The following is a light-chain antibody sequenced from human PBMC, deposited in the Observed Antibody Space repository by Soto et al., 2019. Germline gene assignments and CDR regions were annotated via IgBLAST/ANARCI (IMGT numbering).Light chain of an antibody. Sequence: QSVLTQPASVSGSPGQSITISCTGTSSDIGGYNYVSWYQQHPGKAPKLMIYDVSNRPLGVSNRFSGSKSGNTASLTISGLQAEDEADYYCSSFTSSNTYVVLGGGTKLTVL. CDR1: SSDIGGYNY. CDR3: SSFTSSNTYVV. J-gene: IGLJ2*01. V-gene: IGLV2-14*01. CDR2: DVS.